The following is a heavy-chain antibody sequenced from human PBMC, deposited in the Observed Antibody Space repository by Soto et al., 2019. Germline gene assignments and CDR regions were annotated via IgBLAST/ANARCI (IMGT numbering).Heavy chain of an antibody. CDR2: INPNSGGT. D-gene: IGHD3-3*01. J-gene: IGHJ4*02. CDR1: GYTFIDYY. V-gene: IGHV1-2*04. Sequence: QVQLVQSGAEVKKPGASVKVSCKASGYTFIDYYMHWVRQAPGQGLEWMGWINPNSGGTNYAQKFQGWVTMTGDTPISTAYMELSRLRCDDTAVFYCARARITVFGVVTEEYYFDYWGQGTLVTVSS. CDR3: ARARITVFGVVTEEYYFDY.